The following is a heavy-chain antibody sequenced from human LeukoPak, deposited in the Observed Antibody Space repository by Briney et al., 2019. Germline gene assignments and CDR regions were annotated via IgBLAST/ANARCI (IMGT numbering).Heavy chain of an antibody. CDR1: GFTFSSYS. J-gene: IGHJ4*02. D-gene: IGHD3-22*01. CDR2: ISDNGGST. CDR3: ARALSSGYYDY. V-gene: IGHV3-64*02. Sequence: GGSLRLSCAASGFTFSSYSMNWVRQAPGKGLESVSAISDNGGSTYYPDSAKGRFTVSRDNSKNTLYLQMGSLRAEDMAVYYCARALSSGYYDYWGQGTLVTVSS.